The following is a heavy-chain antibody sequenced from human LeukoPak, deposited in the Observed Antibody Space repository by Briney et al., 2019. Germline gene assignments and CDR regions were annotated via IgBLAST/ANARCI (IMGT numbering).Heavy chain of an antibody. J-gene: IGHJ6*03. CDR2: INAGNGKT. CDR3: ARMDFDVVPAAIGDWPYYYYYMDV. V-gene: IGHV1-3*03. Sequence: ASVKVSCKASGYTFTSYAMHWVRQAPGQRLEWMGWINAGNGKTKYSQEFQGRVTITADKSTSTAYMELSSLRSEDTAVYYCARMDFDVVPAAIGDWPYYYYYMDVWGKGTTVAVSS. D-gene: IGHD2-2*01. CDR1: GYTFTSYA.